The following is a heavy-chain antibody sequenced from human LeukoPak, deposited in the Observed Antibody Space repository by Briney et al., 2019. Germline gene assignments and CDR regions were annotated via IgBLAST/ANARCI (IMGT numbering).Heavy chain of an antibody. CDR1: GFTFTDYF. J-gene: IGHJ4*02. Sequence: GGSPRLSCVASGFTFTDYFMSWVRQAPGKGLEWVASIKHNGGEKYYVDSVKGRFTISRDNAKNSLYLEMSSLRVEDTAVYYCARDRGWRSSGYYLYHFDYWGQGTLVTFAS. V-gene: IGHV3-7*01. CDR2: IKHNGGEK. D-gene: IGHD3-22*01. CDR3: ARDRGWRSSGYYLYHFDY.